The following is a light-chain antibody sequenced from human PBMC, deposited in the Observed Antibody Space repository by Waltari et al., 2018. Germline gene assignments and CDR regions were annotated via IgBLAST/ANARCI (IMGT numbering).Light chain of an antibody. V-gene: IGLV2-23*02. CDR3: CSYAGSSSVV. CDR2: DVS. CDR1: SRDVGGYNY. Sequence: QSALTQPASVSGSPGQSITIPCTGTSRDVGGYNYVYWYQQHPGKAPKLMIYDVSKRPSGVSNRFSGSKSGNTASLTISGLQAEDEADYYCCSYAGSSSVVFGGGTKLTVL. J-gene: IGLJ2*01.